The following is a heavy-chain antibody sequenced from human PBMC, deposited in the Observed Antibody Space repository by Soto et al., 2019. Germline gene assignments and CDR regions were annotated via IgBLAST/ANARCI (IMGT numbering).Heavy chain of an antibody. CDR1: GGTFSSYA. J-gene: IGHJ4*02. Sequence: SVKVSCKASGGTFSSYAISWVRQAPGQGLEWIGGIIPIFGTANYAQKFQGRVTITADESTSTAYMELSSLRSEDTAVYYCARGLYYYDSSGYYPFDYWGQGTLVTVSS. V-gene: IGHV1-69*13. CDR2: IIPIFGTA. D-gene: IGHD3-22*01. CDR3: ARGLYYYDSSGYYPFDY.